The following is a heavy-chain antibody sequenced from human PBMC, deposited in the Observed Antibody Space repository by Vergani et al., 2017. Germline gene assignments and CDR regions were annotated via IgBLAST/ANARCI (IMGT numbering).Heavy chain of an antibody. CDR1: GFNFNNYV. Sequence: VQLVESGGALIQPGGSLRLSCAASGFNFNNYVITWIRQAPGRGLEWVSGISVSGRSIYYADSVKGRFTISRDNSKNTLSLQMNSLRAADTAVYYCAKQGGYDVWSGQYYFDFWGQGALVTVSS. V-gene: IGHV3-23*04. D-gene: IGHD3-3*01. J-gene: IGHJ4*02. CDR2: ISVSGRSI. CDR3: AKQGGYDVWSGQYYFDF.